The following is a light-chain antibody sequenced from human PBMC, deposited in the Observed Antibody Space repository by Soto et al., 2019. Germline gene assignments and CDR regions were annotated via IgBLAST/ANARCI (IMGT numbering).Light chain of an antibody. CDR3: QQNLSYPYT. V-gene: IGKV1-8*01. Sequence: AIRMTLSPSSFSASTGDRVTITCRASQGISSYLAWYQQKPGKAPKLLIYAAATLQRGAPSRFSASGSGTDFTLTISRLQSEDFATYYCQQNLSYPYTFGQGTKLEI. CDR2: AAA. CDR1: QGISSY. J-gene: IGKJ2*01.